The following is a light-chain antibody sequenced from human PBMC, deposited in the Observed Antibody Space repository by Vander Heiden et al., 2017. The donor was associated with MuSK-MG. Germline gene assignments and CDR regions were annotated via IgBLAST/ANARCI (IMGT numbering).Light chain of an antibody. CDR2: AAS. CDR1: QSVTSNF. Sequence: EIVLTQSPGTLSLSPGERATLSCRASQSVTSNFLGWYQQKPGQAPRLLIYAASNRASGIPDRFSGSGSGTDFTLTISRLEPEDSAVYYCQQYGGSSPLSFGGGTKVQIK. CDR3: QQYGGSSPLS. J-gene: IGKJ4*01. V-gene: IGKV3-20*01.